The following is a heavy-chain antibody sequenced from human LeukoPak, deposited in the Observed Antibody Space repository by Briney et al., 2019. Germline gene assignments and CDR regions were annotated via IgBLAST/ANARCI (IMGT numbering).Heavy chain of an antibody. CDR3: ARVHGDYWYFDL. V-gene: IGHV4-59*01. CDR1: GFTFSSYW. J-gene: IGHJ2*01. D-gene: IGHD4-17*01. Sequence: GSLRLSCAASGFTFSSYWMSWIRQPPGKGLEWIGYIYYSGSTNYNPSLKSRVTISVDTSKNQFSLKLSSVTAADTAVYYCARVHGDYWYFDLWGRGTLVTVSS. CDR2: IYYSGST.